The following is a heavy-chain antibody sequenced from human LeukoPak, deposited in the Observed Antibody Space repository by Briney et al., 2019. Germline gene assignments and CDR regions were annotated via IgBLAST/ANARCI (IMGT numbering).Heavy chain of an antibody. CDR1: GDSVSSNSAA. D-gene: IGHD7-27*01. V-gene: IGHV6-1*01. J-gene: IGHJ5*02. CDR2: TYYRSKWYN. Sequence: SQTLSLTCATSGDSVSSNSAAWNWIRQSPSRGLEWLGRTYYRSKWYNDYEVSVKSRITINPDTSKNQFSLQLNSVTPEDTALYFCARDQLRLGLFDPWGQGTLVTVSS. CDR3: ARDQLRLGLFDP.